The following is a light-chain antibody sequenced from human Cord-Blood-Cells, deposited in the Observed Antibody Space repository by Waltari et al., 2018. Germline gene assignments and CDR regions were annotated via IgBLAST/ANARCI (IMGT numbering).Light chain of an antibody. Sequence: DIQMTQSPSSLSASVGDRVTITCRASQSISSYLNWYQQQPGKAPKLLIYAASCLQSGVPSRFSGSRSGTEFTLIISSRQHDDFATYYCQQSYSTPYRFGQGTKLEIK. V-gene: IGKV1-39*01. CDR3: QQSYSTPYR. J-gene: IGKJ2*03. CDR2: AAS. CDR1: QSISSY.